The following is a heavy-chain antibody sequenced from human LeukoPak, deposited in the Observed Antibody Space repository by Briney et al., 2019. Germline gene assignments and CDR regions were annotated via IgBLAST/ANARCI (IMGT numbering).Heavy chain of an antibody. J-gene: IGHJ4*02. CDR2: ISTDGYTT. D-gene: IGHD5-18*01. CDR1: GLAFSAYK. Sequence: GGSLRLSCAASGLAFSAYKMHWVRQAPRKGLVWVSRISTDGYTTDYADFVQGRFTASRDNTKNTMYLQINSLRADDTAVYYCARGQEYSYGQFDYWGQGTLVTVSS. V-gene: IGHV3-74*01. CDR3: ARGQEYSYGQFDY.